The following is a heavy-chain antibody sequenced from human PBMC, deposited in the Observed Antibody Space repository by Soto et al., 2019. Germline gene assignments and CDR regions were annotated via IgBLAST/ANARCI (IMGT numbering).Heavy chain of an antibody. CDR1: GGTFSSYA. V-gene: IGHV1-69*19. CDR2: IIPIFGTA. CDR3: ARNYYGSGSYYIGYNDYYYYGMDV. D-gene: IGHD3-10*01. J-gene: IGHJ6*02. Sequence: QVQLVQSGAEVKKPESSVKVSCKASGGTFSSYAISWVRQAPGQGLEWMGGIIPIFGTANYAQKCQGRVTITADESTGKAYMELSSLGSEDTAVYYCARNYYGSGSYYIGYNDYYYYGMDVWGQGPTVTVSS.